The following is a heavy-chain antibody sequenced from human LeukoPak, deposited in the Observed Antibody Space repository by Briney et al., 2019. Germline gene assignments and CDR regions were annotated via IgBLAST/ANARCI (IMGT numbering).Heavy chain of an antibody. CDR3: ARASLTYSSSPDAFDI. CDR2: IYYSGST. V-gene: IGHV4-31*03. J-gene: IGHJ3*02. CDR1: GGSVSSGGYY. Sequence: PSETLSLTCTVSGGSVSSGGYYWSWIRQHPGKGLEWIGYIYYSGSTYYNPSLKSRVTISVDTSKNQFSLKLSSVTAADTAVYYCARASLTYSSSPDAFDIWGQGTMVTVSS. D-gene: IGHD6-13*01.